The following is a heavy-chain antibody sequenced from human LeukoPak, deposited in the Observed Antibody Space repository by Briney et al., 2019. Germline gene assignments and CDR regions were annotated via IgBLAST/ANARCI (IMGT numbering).Heavy chain of an antibody. CDR2: IIRIVGTT. CDR3: ARGGYYYDSSGYSHLPDY. D-gene: IGHD3-22*01. CDR1: GGTFSSYA. J-gene: IGHJ4*02. Sequence: GASVKVSCKASGGTFSSYAFSWVRQAPGQGLEWMGGIIRIVGTTNYAQMFQGRVTITADESTSTAYMELSSLRSEDTAVYYCARGGYYYDSSGYSHLPDYWGQGTLVTVSA. V-gene: IGHV1-69*13.